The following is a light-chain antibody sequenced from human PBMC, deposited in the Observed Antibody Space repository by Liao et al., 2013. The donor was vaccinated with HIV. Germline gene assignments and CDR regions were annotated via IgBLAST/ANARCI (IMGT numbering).Light chain of an antibody. CDR3: QVWDNSRDHVI. V-gene: IGLV3-21*01. Sequence: SYELTQPPSVSVAPGKTARITCGGNNIGSKSVHWYQQKPGQAPVVVIDHNTDRPSGIPERISGSNSGNTASLTISRAEAGDEADYYCQVWDNSRDHVIFGGGTKLTVL. CDR1: NIGSKS. J-gene: IGLJ2*01. CDR2: HNT.